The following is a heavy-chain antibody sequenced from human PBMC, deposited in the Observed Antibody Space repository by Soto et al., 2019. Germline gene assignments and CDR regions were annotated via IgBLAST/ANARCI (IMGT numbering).Heavy chain of an antibody. CDR3: ARSRQDYYGSGSYFWYFDL. CDR2: IYYSGST. Sequence: QVQLQESGPGLVKPSQTLSLTCTVSGGSISSGGYYWSWIRQHPGKGLEWIGYIYYSGSTYYNPSLKSRVTRSVDTSKNQFSLKLSSVTAADTAVYYCARSRQDYYGSGSYFWYFDLWGRGTLVTVSS. V-gene: IGHV4-31*03. J-gene: IGHJ2*01. CDR1: GGSISSGGYY. D-gene: IGHD3-10*01.